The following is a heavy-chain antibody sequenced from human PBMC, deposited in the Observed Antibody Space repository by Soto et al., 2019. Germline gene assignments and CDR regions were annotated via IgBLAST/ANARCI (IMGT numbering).Heavy chain of an antibody. V-gene: IGHV3-66*01. D-gene: IGHD3-10*01. CDR3: ARVGSGSYYNLNWFDP. Sequence: GGPLRLSCAASGFTVSNNYVSGIRQAQGKGLEWVSVIYSGGSTYYADSVKGRFTISRDNSKNTLYLQMNSLRAEDTAVYYCARVGSGSYYNLNWFDPWGQGTLVTGYS. CDR2: IYSGGST. J-gene: IGHJ5*02. CDR1: GFTVSNNY.